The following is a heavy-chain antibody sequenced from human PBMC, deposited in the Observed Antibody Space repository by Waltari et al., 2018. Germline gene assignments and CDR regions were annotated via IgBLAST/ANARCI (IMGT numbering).Heavy chain of an antibody. Sequence: QLQLQESGPGLVKPSETLSLTCTVSGGSISSSSYYWGWIRQPPGKGLEWIGSIYYSGSTYYNPSLKSRVTISVDTSKNQFSLKLSSVTAADTAVYYCARHEDLPYGMDVWGQGTTVTVSS. CDR1: GGSISSSSYY. V-gene: IGHV4-39*01. CDR3: ARHEDLPYGMDV. CDR2: IYYSGST. J-gene: IGHJ6*02.